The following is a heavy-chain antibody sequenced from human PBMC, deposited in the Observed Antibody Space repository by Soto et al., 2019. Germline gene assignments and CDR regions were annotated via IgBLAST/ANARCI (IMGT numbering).Heavy chain of an antibody. D-gene: IGHD2-15*01. J-gene: IGHJ3*02. CDR1: GFTFSSYE. V-gene: IGHV3-48*03. CDR3: AGDDFLYCSGGSCYAQDAFDI. Sequence: GGSLRLSCAASGFTFSSYEMNWVRQAPGKGLEWVSYISSSGSTIYYADSVKGRFTISRDNAKNSLYLQMNSLRAEDTAVYYCAGDDFLYCSGGSCYAQDAFDIWGQGTMVTVSS. CDR2: ISSSGSTI.